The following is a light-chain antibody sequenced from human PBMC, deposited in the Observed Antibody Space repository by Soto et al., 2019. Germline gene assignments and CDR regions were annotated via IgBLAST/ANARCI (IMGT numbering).Light chain of an antibody. Sequence: QSVVTQPASVSGSPGQSVTISCSGSDIGNYNLVSWYQHLPGRAPKLLIFEVTMRPSGISDRFSGSKSASTASLTISGLQAEDEGDCYCASYAGSRTYVFGSVTKLTVL. CDR2: EVT. V-gene: IGLV2-23*02. CDR1: SDIGNYNL. J-gene: IGLJ1*01. CDR3: ASYAGSRTYV.